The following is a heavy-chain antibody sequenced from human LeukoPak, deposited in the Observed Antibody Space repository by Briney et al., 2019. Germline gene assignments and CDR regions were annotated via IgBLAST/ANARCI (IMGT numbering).Heavy chain of an antibody. V-gene: IGHV3-33*01. Sequence: GGSLRLSCAASGFTFSTYGMHWVRQAPGKGLEWVALVWSDGNGKFYADSVKGRFTISRDNSKNMAYLQMNSLRAEDTAVYYCVSVLTVTFDSWGQGTLVTVSS. CDR3: VSVLTVTFDS. CDR2: VWSDGNGK. D-gene: IGHD4-17*01. J-gene: IGHJ4*02. CDR1: GFTFSTYG.